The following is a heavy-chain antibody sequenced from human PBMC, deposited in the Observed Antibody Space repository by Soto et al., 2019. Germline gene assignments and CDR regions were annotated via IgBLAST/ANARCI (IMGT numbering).Heavy chain of an antibody. CDR2: IYYSGST. CDR3: ARDSSGYLFDY. Sequence: TLSLTCTVSGGSISSGDYYWSWIRQPPGKGLEWIGYIYYSGSTYYNPSLKSRVTISVDTSKNQFSLKLSSVTAADTAVYYCARDSSGYLFDYWGQGTLVTVSS. D-gene: IGHD3-22*01. CDR1: GGSISSGDYY. J-gene: IGHJ4*02. V-gene: IGHV4-30-4*01.